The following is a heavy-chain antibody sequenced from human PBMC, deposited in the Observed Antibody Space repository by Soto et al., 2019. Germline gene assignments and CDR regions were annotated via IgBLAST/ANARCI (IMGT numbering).Heavy chain of an antibody. CDR1: GSTFSTYA. D-gene: IGHD5-18*01. J-gene: IGHJ4*02. CDR3: AKGEYTYGLFHY. V-gene: IGHV3-23*01. CDR2: ISGSGGST. Sequence: EVQLLESGGGLVQPGGSLRLSCAAYGSTFSTYAMNWVRQAPGKGLEWVSGISGSGGSTFYADSVKGRFTISRDNSKNTLYLQMNSLRAEDTALYYCAKGEYTYGLFHYWGQGTLVTVSS.